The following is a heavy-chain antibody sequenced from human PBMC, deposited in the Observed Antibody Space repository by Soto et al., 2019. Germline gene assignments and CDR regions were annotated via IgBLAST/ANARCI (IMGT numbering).Heavy chain of an antibody. CDR2: IYGGGDGT. V-gene: IGHV3-23*01. CDR3: SANRGHEPPYDSDS. J-gene: IGHJ4*02. CDR1: GFTFSNNA. Sequence: EVLLLESGGGLVQPGGSLRLSCAASGFTFSNNAVNWVRQAPGKGLEWVSTIYGGGDGTHYADSVKGRFTISRDNSKNTLYLQMNSLRTADTAVYYFSANRGHEPPYDSDSWGQGTLVTVSS.